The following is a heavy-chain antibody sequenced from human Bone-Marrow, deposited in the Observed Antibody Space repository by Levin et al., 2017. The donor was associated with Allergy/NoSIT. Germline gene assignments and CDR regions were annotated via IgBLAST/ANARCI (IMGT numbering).Heavy chain of an antibody. D-gene: IGHD2-21*01. V-gene: IGHV3-15*01. J-gene: IGHJ6*02. CDR1: GFDFRKVW. Sequence: GESLKISCVASGFDFRKVWMTWVRQVPGKGLEWIGHVKSETDGGTTDYAANMKGRLTISRNDSSQTVFLQMNSLKSEDTAVYYCATKVAAENVAHFLFSLDDGMDIWGRGTTVTVSS. CDR3: ATKVAAENVAHFLFSLDDGMDI. CDR2: VKSETDGGTT.